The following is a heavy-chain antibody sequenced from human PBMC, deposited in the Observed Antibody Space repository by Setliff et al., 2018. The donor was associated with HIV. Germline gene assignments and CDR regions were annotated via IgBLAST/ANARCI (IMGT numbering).Heavy chain of an antibody. V-gene: IGHV1-69*13. Sequence: SVKVSCKTTGGTFNIFAIPWVRQAPGQGLEWMGGIIPVFGPPNYAKKFQFRLTITADESTNTAYMELSSLKLSSVTAADTAVYYCARLRGSYDFSNWFDPWGQGTQVTVSS. J-gene: IGHJ5*02. CDR2: IIPVFGPP. CDR3: ARLRGSYDFSNWFDP. CDR1: GGTFNIFA. D-gene: IGHD3-3*01.